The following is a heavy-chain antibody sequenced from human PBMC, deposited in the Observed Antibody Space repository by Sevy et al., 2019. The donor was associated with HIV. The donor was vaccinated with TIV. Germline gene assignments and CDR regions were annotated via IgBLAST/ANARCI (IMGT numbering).Heavy chain of an antibody. D-gene: IGHD6-13*01. CDR3: ARRGVGSSSWYGWFDP. CDR1: GGSFSGYY. CDR2: INHSGST. V-gene: IGHV4-34*01. J-gene: IGHJ5*02. Sequence: SETLSLTCAVYGGSFSGYYWSWIRQPPGKGLEWIGEINHSGSTNYNPSLKSRVTISVDTSKNQFSLKLSSVTAADTAVYYCARRGVGSSSWYGWFDPWGQGTLVTVSS.